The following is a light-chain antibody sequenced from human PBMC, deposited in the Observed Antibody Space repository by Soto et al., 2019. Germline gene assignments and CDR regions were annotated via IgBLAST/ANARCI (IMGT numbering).Light chain of an antibody. J-gene: IGKJ1*01. CDR3: QQSYSRVT. Sequence: DIQMTQSPSSLSASVGDRVTITCRASQSISSYLNWYQQKPGKAPKLLIYAASSLQSGVPSRFSGSRSGTDFTLTINSLQPEDFATYYCQQSYSRVTFGQGTKVDIK. V-gene: IGKV1-39*01. CDR2: AAS. CDR1: QSISSY.